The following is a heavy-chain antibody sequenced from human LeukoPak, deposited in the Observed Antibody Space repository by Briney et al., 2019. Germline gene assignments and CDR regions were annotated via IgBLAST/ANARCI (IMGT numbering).Heavy chain of an antibody. CDR3: ARGRRKYYYDSSGCIDP. CDR1: GYTFTSYA. D-gene: IGHD3-22*01. CDR2: INAGNGNT. J-gene: IGHJ5*02. V-gene: IGHV1-3*01. Sequence: ASVKVSCKASGYTFTSYAMHWVRQAPGQRLEWMGWINAGNGNTKYSQKFQGRVTITRDTSASTAYMELSSLRSEDTAVYYCARGRRKYYYDSSGCIDPWGQGTLVTVSS.